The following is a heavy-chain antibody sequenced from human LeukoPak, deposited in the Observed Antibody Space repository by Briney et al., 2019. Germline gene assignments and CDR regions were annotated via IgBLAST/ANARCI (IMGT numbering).Heavy chain of an antibody. J-gene: IGHJ4*02. CDR1: GGSISSGGYY. V-gene: IGHV4-31*03. CDR3: ARADTAMIDY. CDR2: IYYSGST. D-gene: IGHD5-18*01. Sequence: PSETLSLTCTVSGGSISSGGYYWSWIRQHPGKSLEWIGYIYYSGSTYYNPSLKSRVTISVDTSKNQFSLKLSSVTAADTAVYYCARADTAMIDYWGQGTLVTVSS.